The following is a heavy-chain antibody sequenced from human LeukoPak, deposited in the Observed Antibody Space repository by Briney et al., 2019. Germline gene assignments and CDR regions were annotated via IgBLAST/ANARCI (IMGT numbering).Heavy chain of an antibody. J-gene: IGHJ4*02. CDR1: GFTFSSYW. CDR2: INTDGGST. CDR3: GRGFSIVPAGIPDY. V-gene: IGHV3-74*01. D-gene: IGHD2-2*02. Sequence: GGSLRLSCAASGFTFSSYWMHWVRQAPGKGLVWVSRINTDGGSTTYADSVKGRFTISRDNAKNTLYLQMNSLRAEDTAVYYCGRGFSIVPAGIPDYWGLGTLVTVSS.